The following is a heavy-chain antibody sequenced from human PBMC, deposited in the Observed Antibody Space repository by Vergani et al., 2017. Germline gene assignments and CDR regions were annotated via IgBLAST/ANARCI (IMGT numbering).Heavy chain of an antibody. CDR2: VDPEDGET. CDR1: GYTFTDHY. J-gene: IGHJ4*02. D-gene: IGHD1-26*01. Sequence: EVQLVQSGAEVKKPGATMKISCKVSGYTFTDHYMHWVKQAPGKGLEWMGLVDPEDGETIYAEKFKGRVTIAADTSTDTAHLELSSLRSEDTAVYYCAAVGNSGSSDYWGQGTLVTVSS. V-gene: IGHV1-69-2*01. CDR3: AAVGNSGSSDY.